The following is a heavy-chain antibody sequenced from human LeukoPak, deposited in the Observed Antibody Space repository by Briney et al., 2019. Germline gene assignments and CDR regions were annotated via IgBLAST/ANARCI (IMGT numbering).Heavy chain of an antibody. V-gene: IGHV3-23*01. J-gene: IGHJ4*02. D-gene: IGHD5-18*01. CDR1: GFTFSSYA. Sequence: PGRSLRLSCAASGFTFSSYAMSWVSQAPGKGMEWVSAISGSGGSTYYADSVKGRFTISRDNSKNTLYLQMNSLRAEDTAVYYCALKVGYSWDYWGQGTLVTVSS. CDR3: ALKVGYSWDY. CDR2: ISGSGGST.